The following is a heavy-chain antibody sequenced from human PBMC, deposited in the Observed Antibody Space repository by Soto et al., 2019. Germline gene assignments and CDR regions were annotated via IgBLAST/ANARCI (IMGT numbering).Heavy chain of an antibody. CDR3: AKCGYDFWSGYYVDY. D-gene: IGHD3-3*01. J-gene: IGHJ4*02. CDR1: GFTFSSYA. CDR2: ISGSGSST. Sequence: PGGSLRLSCAASGFTFSSYAMSWVRQAPGKGLEWVSAISGSGSSTYYADSVKGRFTISRDNSKNTLYVQMNSLRAEDTAVYYCAKCGYDFWSGYYVDYWGQGTLVTVSS. V-gene: IGHV3-23*01.